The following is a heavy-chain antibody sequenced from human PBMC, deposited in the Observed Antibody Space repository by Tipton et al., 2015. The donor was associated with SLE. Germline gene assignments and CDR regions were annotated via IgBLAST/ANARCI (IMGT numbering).Heavy chain of an antibody. J-gene: IGHJ4*02. D-gene: IGHD6-13*01. CDR1: GGSISSYY. V-gene: IGHV4-59*01. CDR3: ARGWGSWPYYFDY. CDR2: IYYSGST. Sequence: TPSLTCTVSGGSISSYYWSWIRQPPGKGLEWIGYIYYSGSTNYNPSLKSRVTISVDTSKNQFSLKLSSVTAADTAVYYCARGWGSWPYYFDYWGQGTLVTVSS.